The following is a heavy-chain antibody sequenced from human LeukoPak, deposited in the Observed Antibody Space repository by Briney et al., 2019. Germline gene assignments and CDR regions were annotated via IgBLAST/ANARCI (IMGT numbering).Heavy chain of an antibody. CDR1: GYTFTSYG. D-gene: IGHD3-22*01. CDR2: IIPIFGTA. Sequence: SVKVSCKASGYTFTSYGISWVRQAPGQGLEWMGGIIPIFGTANYAQKFQGRVTITADESTSTAYMELSSLRSEETAVYYCARGYYYDSSGYPYPLDYWGQGTLVTVSS. J-gene: IGHJ4*02. V-gene: IGHV1-69*13. CDR3: ARGYYYDSSGYPYPLDY.